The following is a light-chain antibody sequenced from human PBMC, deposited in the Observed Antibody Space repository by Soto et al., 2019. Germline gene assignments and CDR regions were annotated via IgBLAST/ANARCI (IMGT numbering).Light chain of an antibody. J-gene: IGKJ4*01. Sequence: IVLTQSPATLSLSPGERATLSCTASQHVTTTYIAWYQHKFGQAPRLLIYGASTRATGTPDRFTGGGFGTDFTLTISRVEPEDLSVYYCQQYDSSFTFGGGTKVEMK. CDR3: QQYDSSFT. CDR2: GAS. V-gene: IGKV3-20*01. CDR1: QHVTTTY.